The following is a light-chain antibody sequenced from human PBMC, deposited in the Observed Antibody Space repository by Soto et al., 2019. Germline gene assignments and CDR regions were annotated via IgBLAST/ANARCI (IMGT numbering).Light chain of an antibody. V-gene: IGKV1-27*01. CDR2: AAS. Sequence: DIQTTQSPSSLSPSVGDRVTITCRASQDIRNYLAWYQQKPGKVPKLLIYAASTLQSGVPSRFSGSGSGTDFTLTISSLQPEDVATYYCQKYNSAPWTFGQGTKVDIK. CDR1: QDIRNY. CDR3: QKYNSAPWT. J-gene: IGKJ1*01.